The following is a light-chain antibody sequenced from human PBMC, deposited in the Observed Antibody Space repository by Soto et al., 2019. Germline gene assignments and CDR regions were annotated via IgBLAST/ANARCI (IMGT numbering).Light chain of an antibody. CDR1: QSISTW. CDR3: QQYNSYPWT. CDR2: KAS. Sequence: TQSPGTLSLSPGEGATVSCRVSQSISTWLAWYQQKPGKAPKLLIYKASTLEVGVPSRFSGSGSGTEFTLTISTLQPSDFATYYCQQYNSYPWTFGQGTKV. J-gene: IGKJ1*01. V-gene: IGKV1-5*03.